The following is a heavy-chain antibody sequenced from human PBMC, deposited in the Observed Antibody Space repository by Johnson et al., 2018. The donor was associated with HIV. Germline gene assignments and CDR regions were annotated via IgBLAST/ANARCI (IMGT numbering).Heavy chain of an antibody. V-gene: IGHV3-20*04. CDR1: AFSFDDYG. J-gene: IGHJ3*02. Sequence: MQLVESGGGLVKPGGSLRLSCAASAFSFDDYGMSWVRQAPGKGLEWVSGINWNGGSKGYADSVKGRFIISRDNAKNSLNLQMNSLRTEDTALYYCATGWGNWNDEGPDAFDIWGQGTMVTVSS. D-gene: IGHD1-20*01. CDR2: INWNGGSK. CDR3: ATGWGNWNDEGPDAFDI.